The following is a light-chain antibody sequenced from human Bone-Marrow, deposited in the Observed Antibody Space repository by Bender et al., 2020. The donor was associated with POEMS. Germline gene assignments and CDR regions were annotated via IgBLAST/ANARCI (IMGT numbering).Light chain of an antibody. CDR3: QSWGSNTAV. CDR2: QDT. J-gene: IGLJ2*01. Sequence: GQTVRITCQGDSLRSYYASWYQQKPGQSPVVVIYQDTKRPSGIPERFSGSTSGNTASLTISGTQTMDEADYYCQSWGSNTAVFGGGTKLTVL. V-gene: IGLV3-1*01. CDR1: SLRSYY.